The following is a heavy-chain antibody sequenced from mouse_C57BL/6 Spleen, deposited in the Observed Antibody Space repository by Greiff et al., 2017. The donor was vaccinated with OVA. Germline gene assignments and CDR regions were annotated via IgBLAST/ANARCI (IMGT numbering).Heavy chain of an antibody. CDR1: GYTFTDYY. J-gene: IGHJ2*01. CDR2: INPNNGGT. V-gene: IGHV1-26*01. CDR3: ARYGYYYGTLDY. Sequence: EVQLQQSGPELVKPGASVKISCKASGYTFTDYYMNWVKQSHGKSLEWIGDINPNNGGTSYNQKFKGKATLTVDKSSSTAYMELRSLTSEDSAVYYCARYGYYYGTLDYWGQGTTLTVSS. D-gene: IGHD1-1*01.